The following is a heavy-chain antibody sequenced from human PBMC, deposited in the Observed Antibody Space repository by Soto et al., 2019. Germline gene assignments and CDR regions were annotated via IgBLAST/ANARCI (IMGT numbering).Heavy chain of an antibody. CDR1: GYTFTSYG. D-gene: IGHD6-19*01. J-gene: IGHJ4*02. CDR3: ARDGLPHSSGFSDFDY. Sequence: ASVKVSCNASGYTFTSYGISLVRQAPGQGLEWMGWISAYNGNTNYAQKLQGRVTMTTDTSTSTAYMELRSLRSDDTAVYYCARDGLPHSSGFSDFDYWGQGTLVTVSS. V-gene: IGHV1-18*01. CDR2: ISAYNGNT.